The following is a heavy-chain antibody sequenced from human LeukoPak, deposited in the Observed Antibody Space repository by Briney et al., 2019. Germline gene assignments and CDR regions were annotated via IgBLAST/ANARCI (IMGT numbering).Heavy chain of an antibody. CDR1: GGSISSYY. V-gene: IGHV4-4*07. CDR2: IYTSGST. J-gene: IGHJ6*03. Sequence: SETLSLTCTVSGGSISSYYWSWIRQPAGKGLEWIGRIYTSGSTNYNPSLKSRVTMSVDTSKNQFSLKLSSVTAADTAVYYCARALPEWSCYYYYYYYMDVWGKGTTVTVSS. CDR3: ARALPEWSCYYYYYYYMDV. D-gene: IGHD3-3*01.